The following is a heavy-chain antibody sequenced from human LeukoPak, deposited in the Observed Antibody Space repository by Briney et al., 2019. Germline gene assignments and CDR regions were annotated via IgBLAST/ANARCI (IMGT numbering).Heavy chain of an antibody. CDR2: IIPIFGTA. CDR3: ARSLVNLAYCGGDCDAFDI. J-gene: IGHJ3*02. CDR1: GGTFSSYA. Sequence: ASVKVSCKASGGTFSSYAISWVRQAPGQGHEWMGGIIPIFGTANYAQKFQGRVTITTDESTSTAYMELSSLRSEDTAVYYCARSLVNLAYCGGDCDAFDIWGQGTMVTVSS. V-gene: IGHV1-69*05. D-gene: IGHD2-21*02.